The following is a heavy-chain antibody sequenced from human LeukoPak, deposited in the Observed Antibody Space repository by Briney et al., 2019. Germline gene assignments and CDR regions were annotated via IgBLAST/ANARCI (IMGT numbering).Heavy chain of an antibody. CDR3: AKPTSGSGSFLIDY. V-gene: IGHV3-33*06. Sequence: PGGSLRLSCAASGFTFSNYGMHWVRQAPGKGLEWVADIWYDGSNEYYADSVKGRFTISRDNSKNTLYLQITSLRAEDTAVYYCAKPTSGSGSFLIDYWGQGTLVTVSS. CDR2: IWYDGSNE. J-gene: IGHJ4*02. D-gene: IGHD1-26*01. CDR1: GFTFSNYG.